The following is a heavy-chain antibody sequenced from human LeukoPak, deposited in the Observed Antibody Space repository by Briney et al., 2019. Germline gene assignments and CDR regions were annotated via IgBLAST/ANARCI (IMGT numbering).Heavy chain of an antibody. Sequence: PGGSLRLSCSASGFTFSSYEMNWVRQAPGKGLEWVSYISSSGSTIYYADSVKGRFNISRDNAKHSLYLQMNSLRAEDTAVYYCTRDLDGSGSYNWFDPWGQGTLVTVSS. V-gene: IGHV3-48*03. D-gene: IGHD3-10*01. CDR1: GFTFSSYE. J-gene: IGHJ5*02. CDR3: TRDLDGSGSYNWFDP. CDR2: ISSSGSTI.